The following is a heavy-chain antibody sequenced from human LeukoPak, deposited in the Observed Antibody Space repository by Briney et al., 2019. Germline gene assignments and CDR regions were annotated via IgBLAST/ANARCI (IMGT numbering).Heavy chain of an antibody. CDR3: ATGSGSYYPRDFDY. J-gene: IGHJ4*02. CDR2: INPDGSAK. V-gene: IGHV3-7*03. Sequence: GGSLRLSCAASGLTFSTSWMNWVRQAPGKGLEWVASINPDGSAKYYVDSVKGRFTISRDNTKNSLYLQMNSLRAEDTAVYYCATGSGSYYPRDFDYWGQGTLVTVSS. CDR1: GLTFSTSW. D-gene: IGHD3-10*01.